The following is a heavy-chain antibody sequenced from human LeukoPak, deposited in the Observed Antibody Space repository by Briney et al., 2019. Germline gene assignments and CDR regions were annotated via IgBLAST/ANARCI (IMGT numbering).Heavy chain of an antibody. V-gene: IGHV1-69*04. CDR1: GGTFSSYA. Sequence: GASVKVSCKASGGTFSSYATSWVRQAPGQGLEWMGRIIPILGIANYAQKFQGRVTITADKSTSTAYMELSSLRSEDTAVYYCARDHTDGYNWGYFDYWGQGTLVTVSS. J-gene: IGHJ4*02. CDR3: ARDHTDGYNWGYFDY. D-gene: IGHD5-24*01. CDR2: IIPILGIA.